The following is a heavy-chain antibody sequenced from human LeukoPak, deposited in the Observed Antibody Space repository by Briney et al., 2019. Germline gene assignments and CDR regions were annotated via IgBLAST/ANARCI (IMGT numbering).Heavy chain of an antibody. CDR2: IRYDGSNK. D-gene: IGHD1-26*01. Sequence: PGGSLRLSCAASGFTFSSYGMHWVRQAPGKGLEWVAFIRYDGSNKYYADPVRGRFTISRDNSKNTLYLQMNSLRAEDTAVYYCAKDHPVGATRFDYWGQGTLVTVSS. V-gene: IGHV3-30*02. CDR3: AKDHPVGATRFDY. CDR1: GFTFSSYG. J-gene: IGHJ4*02.